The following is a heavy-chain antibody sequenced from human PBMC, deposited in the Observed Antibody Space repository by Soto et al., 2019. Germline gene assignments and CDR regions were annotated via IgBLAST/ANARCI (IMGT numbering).Heavy chain of an antibody. Sequence: QVQLVQSGAEVKKPGASVKVSCKASGYTFTSYAIHWVRQAPGQRLEWMGWINAGNGNTKYSQKFQGRVTITRDTSASTGYMEVRSLGFEGQAVFYWWGDLRPGGVRCGNLRMEVRGQGTALTVSS. CDR1: GYTFTSYA. CDR3: WGDLRPGGVRCGNLRMEV. CDR2: INAGNGNT. J-gene: IGHJ6*02. V-gene: IGHV1-3*01. D-gene: IGHD1-26*01.